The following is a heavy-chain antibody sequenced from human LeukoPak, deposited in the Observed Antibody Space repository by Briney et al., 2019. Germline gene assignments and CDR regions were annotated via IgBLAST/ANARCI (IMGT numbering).Heavy chain of an antibody. J-gene: IGHJ4*02. CDR2: IYYSGST. CDR1: GGSISSSSYY. CDR3: ARRRPSHYFDY. Sequence: PSETLSLTCTVSGGSISSSSYYWGWIRQPPGKGLEWIGSIYYSGSTYYNPSLKSRVTISVDTSKNQFSLKLSSVTAADTAVYYRARRRPSHYFDYWGQGTLVTVSS. V-gene: IGHV4-39*01.